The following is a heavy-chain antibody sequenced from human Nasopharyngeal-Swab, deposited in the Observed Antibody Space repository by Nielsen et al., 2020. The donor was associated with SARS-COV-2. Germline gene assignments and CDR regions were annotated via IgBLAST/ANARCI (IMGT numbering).Heavy chain of an antibody. CDR3: ARGGRQLWQNLNAFDI. CDR2: IYSGGST. CDR1: GFTVSSNY. Sequence: GESLKISCAASGFTVSSNYMSWVRQAPGKGLEWVSVIYSGGSTYYADCVKGRFTISRDNFKNTLYLQMNSLRAEDTAVYYCARGGRQLWQNLNAFDIWGQGTMVTVSS. D-gene: IGHD5-18*01. V-gene: IGHV3-53*01. J-gene: IGHJ3*02.